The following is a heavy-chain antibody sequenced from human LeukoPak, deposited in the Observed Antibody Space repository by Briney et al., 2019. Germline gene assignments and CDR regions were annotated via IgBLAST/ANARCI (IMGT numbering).Heavy chain of an antibody. Sequence: GGSLRLSCAASGFAFSSNWMHWVRQAPGKGLVWVSHISTDARTLTYADFVKGRFTISRDNAKNTLYLQMNSLRAEDTAHYYCVRGQETAWGLDYWGQGTLVTVSS. CDR2: ISTDARTL. V-gene: IGHV3-74*01. D-gene: IGHD3-16*01. J-gene: IGHJ4*02. CDR3: VRGQETAWGLDY. CDR1: GFAFSSNW.